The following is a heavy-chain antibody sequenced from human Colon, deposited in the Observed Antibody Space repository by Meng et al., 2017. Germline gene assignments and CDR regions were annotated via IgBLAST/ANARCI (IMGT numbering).Heavy chain of an antibody. J-gene: IGHJ3*02. CDR3: ARDEYSWAFDI. Sequence: SETLSLTFTVPGGSLSSYYWSWIRQPAGKGLEWIGRIYTSVSTNYNPSLKSRVAMSVDTSKNQFSLKLSSVTAADTAVYYCARDEYSWAFDIWGQGTMVTVSS. V-gene: IGHV4-4*07. CDR1: GGSLSSYY. D-gene: IGHD2-15*01. CDR2: IYTSVST.